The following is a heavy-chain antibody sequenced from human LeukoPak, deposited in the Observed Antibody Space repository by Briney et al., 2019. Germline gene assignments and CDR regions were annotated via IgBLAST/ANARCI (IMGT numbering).Heavy chain of an antibody. J-gene: IGHJ4*02. CDR3: AKDPRALIVGATLVDY. CDR1: GCTFSSYW. V-gene: IGHV3-7*01. D-gene: IGHD1-26*01. CDR2: IKQDGSEK. Sequence: GGSLRLSCAASGCTFSSYWMSWVREAPGKGLEWVANIKQDGSEKYYVDSVKGRFTISRDNAKNSLYLQMNSLRAEDTAVYYCAKDPRALIVGATLVDYWGQGTLVTVSS.